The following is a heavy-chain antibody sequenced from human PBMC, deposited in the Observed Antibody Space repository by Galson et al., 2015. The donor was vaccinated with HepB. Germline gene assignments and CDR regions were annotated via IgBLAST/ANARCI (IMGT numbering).Heavy chain of an antibody. D-gene: IGHD2-15*01. CDR3: ARESYCSGGSRYSSYFQH. J-gene: IGHJ1*01. CDR1: GLTFSRST. Sequence: SLRLSCAASGLTFSRSTMHWVRQAPGKGLEWVAFISYDGTDKYYADSVKGRFTISRDNSKNTLCLQMNSLGAEDTAVYYCARESYCSGGSRYSSYFQHWGQGTLDTVSS. CDR2: ISYDGTDK. V-gene: IGHV3-30*04.